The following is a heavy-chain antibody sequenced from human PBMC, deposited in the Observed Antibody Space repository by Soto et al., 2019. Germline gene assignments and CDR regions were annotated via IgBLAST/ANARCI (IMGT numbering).Heavy chain of an antibody. CDR2: ISGSGGDA. Sequence: PGGSLRLSCKVSGFTFVDYAIIWFGHSPGKGLEWVSDISGSGGDARYADSVKGRFTISRDNSRDTLFLQLNSLRVDDTAVYYCGKERRGSGWSVCNFWGQGTLVTVSS. D-gene: IGHD6-19*01. CDR1: GFTFVDYA. V-gene: IGHV3-23*01. J-gene: IGHJ4*02. CDR3: GKERRGSGWSVCNF.